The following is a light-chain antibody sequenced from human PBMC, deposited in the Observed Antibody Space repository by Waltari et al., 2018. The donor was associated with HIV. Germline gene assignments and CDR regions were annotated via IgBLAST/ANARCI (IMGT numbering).Light chain of an antibody. CDR2: TND. J-gene: IGLJ2*01. CDR3: SAWDVSLNGVV. CDR1: SSNLGSRS. Sequence: QSVMTQPPSASGNPGQRVTIACSGTSSNLGSRSVNWYQHFPGTAPKLLIFTNDQRPSGVPDRFSASKSGTSASLSISGLHSGDECVYYCSAWDVSLNGVVFGGGTKLTVL. V-gene: IGLV1-44*01.